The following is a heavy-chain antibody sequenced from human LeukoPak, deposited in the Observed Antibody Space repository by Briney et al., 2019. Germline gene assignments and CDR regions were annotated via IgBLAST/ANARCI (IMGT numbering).Heavy chain of an antibody. Sequence: GGSLRLSCAVSGFTVSSNYVSWVRQAPGKGLEWVSVIYSGGSTYYADSVKGRFTISRDNSKNTLYLQMSSLRAEDTAVYYCARDQFGSGRLDYWGQGTLVTVSS. CDR2: IYSGGST. J-gene: IGHJ4*02. V-gene: IGHV3-53*01. D-gene: IGHD3-10*01. CDR1: GFTVSSNY. CDR3: ARDQFGSGRLDY.